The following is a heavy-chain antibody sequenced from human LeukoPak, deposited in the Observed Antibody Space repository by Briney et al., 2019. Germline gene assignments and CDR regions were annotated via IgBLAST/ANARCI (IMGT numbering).Heavy chain of an antibody. V-gene: IGHV3-30*03. CDR1: GYTFTGYY. D-gene: IGHD6-19*01. CDR2: ISDDGSNK. CDR3: AHSKAVAGFGTFDF. J-gene: IGHJ4*02. Sequence: SCKASGYTFTGYYMHWVRQAPGKGLEWVAVISDDGSNKHYGDSVKGRFTISRDDSKNTLYLQMNSLRADDTAVYYCAHSKAVAGFGTFDFWGQGTLVTVSS.